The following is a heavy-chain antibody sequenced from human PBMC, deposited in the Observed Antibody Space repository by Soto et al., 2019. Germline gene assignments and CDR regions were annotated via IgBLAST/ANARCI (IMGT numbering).Heavy chain of an antibody. J-gene: IGHJ4*02. CDR2: LSVTGGGP. V-gene: IGHV3-23*01. Sequence: PGGSLRLSCAASGFSFSSYDMTWVRQAPGQGLEWVSSLSVTGGGPYYADSVRGRFTMSRDNSKNTLALEMSGLRADDSAVYFCAKGMYYYDSSGYRLFDYWGQGTLVTVSS. D-gene: IGHD3-22*01. CDR1: GFSFSSYD. CDR3: AKGMYYYDSSGYRLFDY.